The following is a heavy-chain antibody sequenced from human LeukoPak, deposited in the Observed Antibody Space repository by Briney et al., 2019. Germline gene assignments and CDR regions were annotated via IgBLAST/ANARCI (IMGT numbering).Heavy chain of an antibody. J-gene: IGHJ4*02. CDR3: AKEYASGWVDY. D-gene: IGHD6-19*01. CDR2: ISYDGRNK. Sequence: GGSLRLSCAASGFSFGGYGVHWVRQAPGKGLVWVAVISYDGRNKYYADSVKGRFTISRDNSKNTLYLQMNSLGAEDTDVYYCAKEYASGWVDYWGQGTLVTVSS. CDR1: GFSFGGYG. V-gene: IGHV3-30*18.